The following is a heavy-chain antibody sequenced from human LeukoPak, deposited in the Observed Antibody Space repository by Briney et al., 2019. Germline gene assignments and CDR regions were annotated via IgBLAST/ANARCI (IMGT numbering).Heavy chain of an antibody. CDR2: IDPDGVGS. D-gene: IGHD3-22*01. CDR1: GFSPNKPW. CDR3: ARPPDSLANAYDV. V-gene: IGHV3-74*01. J-gene: IGHJ3*01. Sequence: PGGSLSPSCKAPGFSPNKPWMHWARQAPGGGLMWASRIDPDGVGSDSADSVRGRFTISRDNARNTLYLQMESLRAEDTAVYYCARPPDSLANAYDVWGQGTMVTVSS.